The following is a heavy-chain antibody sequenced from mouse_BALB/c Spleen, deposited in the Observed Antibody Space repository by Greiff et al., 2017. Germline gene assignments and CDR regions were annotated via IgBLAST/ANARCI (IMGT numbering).Heavy chain of an antibody. V-gene: IGHV2-2*02. CDR1: GFSLTSYG. CDR2: IWSGGST. D-gene: IGHD1-1*01. CDR3: ARKGYYYGSSYDHAMDY. J-gene: IGHJ4*01. Sequence: VQLQQSGPGLVQPSQSLSITCTVSGFSLTSYGVHWVRQSPGKGLEWLGVIWSGGSTDYNAAFISRLSISKDNSKSQVFFKMNSLQANDTAIYYCARKGYYYGSSYDHAMDYWGQGTSVTVSS.